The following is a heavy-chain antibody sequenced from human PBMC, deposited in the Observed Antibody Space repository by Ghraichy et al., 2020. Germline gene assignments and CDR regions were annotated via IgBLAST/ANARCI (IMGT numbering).Heavy chain of an antibody. CDR2: ISYDGSEK. CDR3: AKDDGGPSSGYKYYFDY. Sequence: GGSLRLSCAASGFSISRDGMHWVRQAPGKGLEWVAVISYDGSEKDYADSVKGRFSISRDNSKNMLYLQMDSLRVDDTAVYFCAKDDGGPSSGYKYYFDYWGQGTLVTVSS. V-gene: IGHV3-30*18. J-gene: IGHJ4*02. D-gene: IGHD3-22*01. CDR1: GFSISRDG.